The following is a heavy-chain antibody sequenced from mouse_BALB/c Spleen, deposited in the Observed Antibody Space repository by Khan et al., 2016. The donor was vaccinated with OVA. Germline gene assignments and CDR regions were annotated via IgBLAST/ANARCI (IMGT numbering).Heavy chain of an antibody. D-gene: IGHD1-1*02. CDR3: ARLAYYYNSEGFAY. CDR2: ISSGGSYT. CDR1: EFTFSTYG. J-gene: IGHJ3*01. Sequence: EVELVESGGDLVKPGGSLKLSCAASEFTFSTYGMSWVRQTPDKRLEWVATISSGGSYTYYVDSVKGRFTISRDNAKNTLYLQMSSLKSEDTAMYYCARLAYYYNSEGFAYWGQGTLVTVSA. V-gene: IGHV5-6*01.